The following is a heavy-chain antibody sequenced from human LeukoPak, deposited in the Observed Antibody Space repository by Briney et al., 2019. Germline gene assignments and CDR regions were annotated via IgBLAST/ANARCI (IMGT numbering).Heavy chain of an antibody. V-gene: IGHV3-64D*06. CDR2: INNSGGST. Sequence: PGGSLRLSCSASGXTFSSXXXXWVXXXXGXXLXYVSGINNSGGSTQYAASVKGRFTISRDNSKNTLYLQMSSLRTEGTAIYYCVKTMVTFGGLIRTDAFDFWGQGTLVTVSS. CDR1: GXTFSSXX. D-gene: IGHD3-16*01. CDR3: VKTMVTFGGLIRTDAFDF. J-gene: IGHJ3*01.